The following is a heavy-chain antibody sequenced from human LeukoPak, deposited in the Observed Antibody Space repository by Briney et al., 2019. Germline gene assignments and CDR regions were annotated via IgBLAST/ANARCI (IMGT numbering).Heavy chain of an antibody. J-gene: IGHJ6*04. CDR3: AGGFLDTLGV. Sequence: SETLSLTCAVYGGSFSGYYWSWIRQPPGKGLEWIGEINHSGSTNYNPSLKSRVTISVDTSKNQFSLKLSSVTAADTAVYYCAGGFLDTLGVWGKGTTVTVSS. D-gene: IGHD3-3*01. CDR1: GGSFSGYY. V-gene: IGHV4-34*01. CDR2: INHSGST.